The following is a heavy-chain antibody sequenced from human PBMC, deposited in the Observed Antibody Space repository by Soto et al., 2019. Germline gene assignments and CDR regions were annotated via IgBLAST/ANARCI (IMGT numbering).Heavy chain of an antibody. CDR1: GFTFSSYW. CDR2: INGDGSTT. CDR3: ARPRYDGSGTPFDH. V-gene: IGHV3-74*01. J-gene: IGHJ4*02. D-gene: IGHD3-22*01. Sequence: EVQLVESGGALVQPGGSLRLSCAASGFTFSSYWMHWVRQAPGNGLVWVSRINGDGSTTTYADYVKGRFIIYRDNAKSMLYLQMNSLTAEDTAVYYCARPRYDGSGTPFDHWCQGTLVTVSS.